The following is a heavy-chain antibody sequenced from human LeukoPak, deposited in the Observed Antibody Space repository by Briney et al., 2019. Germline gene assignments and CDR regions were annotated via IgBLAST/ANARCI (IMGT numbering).Heavy chain of an antibody. D-gene: IGHD3-3*01. CDR1: GFTFSDYY. V-gene: IGHV3-11*01. CDR3: ARDGLRFSNYYGMDV. CDR2: ISSSGSTI. J-gene: IGHJ6*02. Sequence: PGGSLRLYCAASGFTFSDYYMSWIRQAPGKGLEWVSYISSSGSTIYYADSVKGRFTISRDNAKNSLYLQMNSLRAEDTAVYYCARDGLRFSNYYGMDVWGQGTTVTVSS.